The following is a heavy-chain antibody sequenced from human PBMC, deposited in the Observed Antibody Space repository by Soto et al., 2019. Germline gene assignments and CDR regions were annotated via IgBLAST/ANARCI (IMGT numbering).Heavy chain of an antibody. CDR1: GFTFSSYA. J-gene: IGHJ4*02. CDR2: ISSNGGST. V-gene: IGHV3-64*01. CDR3: AREAGSRYYFDY. D-gene: IGHD3-10*01. Sequence: GGSLRLSCAASGFTFSSYAMHWVRQAPGKGLEYVSAISSNGGSTYYANSVKGRFTISRDNSKNTLYLQMGSLRAEDMAVYYCAREAGSRYYFDYWGQGTLVTVSS.